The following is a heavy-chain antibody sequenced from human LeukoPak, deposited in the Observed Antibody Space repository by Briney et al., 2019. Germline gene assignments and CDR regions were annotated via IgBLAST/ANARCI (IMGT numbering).Heavy chain of an antibody. J-gene: IGHJ6*02. Sequence: SETLSLTCTVSGGSISSYYWSWIRRPPGKGLEWIGYIYYSGSTNYNPSLKSRVTISVDTSKNQFSLKLSSVTAADTAVYYCARGPDFWSLMDVWGQGTTVTVSS. D-gene: IGHD3-3*01. CDR2: IYYSGST. V-gene: IGHV4-59*01. CDR3: ARGPDFWSLMDV. CDR1: GGSISSYY.